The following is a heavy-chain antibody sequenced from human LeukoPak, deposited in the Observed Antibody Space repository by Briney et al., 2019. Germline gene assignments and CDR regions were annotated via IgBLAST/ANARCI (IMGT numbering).Heavy chain of an antibody. D-gene: IGHD2-2*01. V-gene: IGHV3-30-3*02. Sequence: GGSLRLSCTASKFNLSSYAIHWVRQAPGKGLEWVAVISDDGGNKYYADSVKGRFTISRDNSKNTLSLLMNSLRAEDTALYDCAKRGSCTSISCLSTTLDSWGQGALVTVSS. CDR3: AKRGSCTSISCLSTTLDS. CDR2: ISDDGGNK. J-gene: IGHJ4*02. CDR1: KFNLSSYA.